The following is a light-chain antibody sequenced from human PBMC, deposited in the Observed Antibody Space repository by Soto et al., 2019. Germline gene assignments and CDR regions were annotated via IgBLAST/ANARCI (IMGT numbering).Light chain of an antibody. CDR3: QQYHIYSGT. Sequence: DIQMTQSPSSLSASVGDRVTITCRASQGISTYVAWFQQKPGQAPKSLVYSASSLQSGVPSKFSGSGSGTEFTLTINSLQPDDFATYYCQQYHIYSGTFGQGTKVDIK. V-gene: IGKV1-16*02. CDR2: SAS. J-gene: IGKJ1*01. CDR1: QGISTY.